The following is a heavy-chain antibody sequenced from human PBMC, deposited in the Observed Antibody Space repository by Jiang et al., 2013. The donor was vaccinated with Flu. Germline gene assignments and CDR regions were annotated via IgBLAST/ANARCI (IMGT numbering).Heavy chain of an antibody. V-gene: IGHV4-61*02. CDR3: VREVYYYGSGSYVSPPHDAFDI. CDR2: IYTSGNA. D-gene: IGHD3-10*01. CDR1: GGSISSDSFY. J-gene: IGHJ3*02. Sequence: GPGLVKPSQTLSLTCTVSGGSISSDSFYWSWVRQPAGKGLEWIGRIYTSGNANYNPSLKSRVTISVDTSKNQFSLRLSSVTAADAAVYYCVREVYYYGSGSYVSPPHDAFDIWGQGTLVTVSS.